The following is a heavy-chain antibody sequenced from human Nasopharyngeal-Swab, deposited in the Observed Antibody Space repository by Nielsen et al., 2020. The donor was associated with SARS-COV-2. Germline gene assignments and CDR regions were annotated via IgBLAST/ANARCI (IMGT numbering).Heavy chain of an antibody. CDR3: AHNRIGYYYYMDV. CDR2: ISYDGSNK. Sequence: GESLKISCAASGFTFSSYGMHWVRQAPGKGLEWVAVISYDGSNKYYADSVKGRFTISRDNSKNTLYPQMNSLRAEDTAVYYCAHNRIGYYYYMDVWGKGTTVTVSS. CDR1: GFTFSSYG. V-gene: IGHV3-30*03. D-gene: IGHD1-1*01. J-gene: IGHJ6*03.